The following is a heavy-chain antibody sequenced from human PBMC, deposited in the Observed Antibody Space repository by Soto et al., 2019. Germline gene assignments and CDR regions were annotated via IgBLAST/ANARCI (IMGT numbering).Heavy chain of an antibody. CDR2: IKVDGSEK. CDR1: GFTFSSYW. Sequence: EVQLVESGGGLVQPGGSLRLSCAASGFTFSSYWMSWVRQVPGKGLEWVANIKVDGSEKYCVDSVKGRFTISRDNAKNSFYLQMHSLRAEGTAVYYCARGAWYFVYWGQGALVTVSS. CDR3: ARGAWYFVY. J-gene: IGHJ4*02. V-gene: IGHV3-7*01.